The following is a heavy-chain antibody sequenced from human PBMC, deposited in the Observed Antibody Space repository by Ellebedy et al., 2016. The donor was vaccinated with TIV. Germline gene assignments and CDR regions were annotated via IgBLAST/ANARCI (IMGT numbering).Heavy chain of an antibody. J-gene: IGHJ4*02. V-gene: IGHV3-53*01. CDR1: GFTVSSNY. CDR2: IYSGGST. D-gene: IGHD3-10*01. CDR3: ARALWFGELFRYFDY. Sequence: GESLKISCAASGFTVSSNYMSWVRQAPGKGLEWVSVIYSGGSTYYADSVKGRFTISRDNSKNTLYLQMNSLRAEDTAVYYCARALWFGELFRYFDYWGQGTLVTVSS.